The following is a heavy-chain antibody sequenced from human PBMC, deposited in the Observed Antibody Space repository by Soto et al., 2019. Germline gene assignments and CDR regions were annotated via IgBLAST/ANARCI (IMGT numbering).Heavy chain of an antibody. CDR1: GFTFSDYY. Sequence: QVQLVDSGGGLVKPGGSLTLSCAASGFTFSDYYMSWIRQAPGTGLEWVSYISMNRNYTDYADAVKGRITISRDNARTSLDLQMNSLREEDTAFYCCGRDVPRVGATSYCGRGALVTVSS. CDR2: ISMNRNYT. D-gene: IGHD1-26*01. CDR3: GRDVPRVGATSY. V-gene: IGHV3-11*05. J-gene: IGHJ4*02.